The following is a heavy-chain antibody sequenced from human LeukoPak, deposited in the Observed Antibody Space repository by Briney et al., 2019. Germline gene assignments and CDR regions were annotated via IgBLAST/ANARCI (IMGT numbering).Heavy chain of an antibody. CDR3: AKASSVVTSADY. CDR2: ISYDGSNK. Sequence: GGSLRLSCAASGFTFGSYAMHWVRQAPGKGLEWVAVISYDGSNKYYADSVKGRFTISRDNSKNTLYLQMNSLRAEDTAVYYCAKASSVVTSADYWGQGTLVTVSS. V-gene: IGHV3-30*04. D-gene: IGHD4-23*01. J-gene: IGHJ4*02. CDR1: GFTFGSYA.